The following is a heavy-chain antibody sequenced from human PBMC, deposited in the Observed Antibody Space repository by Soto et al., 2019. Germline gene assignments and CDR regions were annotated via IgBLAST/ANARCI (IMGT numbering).Heavy chain of an antibody. CDR1: GGTFSTFA. CDR3: ARDLGGCSGDSCRYYWLDS. Sequence: QVQLVQSGAEVKKPGSSVKVSCKTSGGTFSTFAISWVRQAPGQGLEWMGGIIPIYGTTNYAQKFQGRVTITADESTSTAYMELSILRSEDTTVYYCARDLGGCSGDSCRYYWLDSWGQGTLVTVSS. CDR2: IIPIYGTT. J-gene: IGHJ5*01. D-gene: IGHD2-15*01. V-gene: IGHV1-69*01.